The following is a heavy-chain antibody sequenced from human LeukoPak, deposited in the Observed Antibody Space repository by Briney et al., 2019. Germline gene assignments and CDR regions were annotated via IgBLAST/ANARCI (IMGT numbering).Heavy chain of an antibody. CDR2: IQFDGSNI. D-gene: IGHD2/OR15-2a*01. CDR1: GFPFSSYG. V-gene: IGHV3-30*02. J-gene: IGHJ4*02. Sequence: GGSLRLSCVASGFPFSSYGMNWVRQAPGKGLEWVAFIQFDGSNIFYGDSVKGRFTVSRDNLQKTLYLQMDGLRAEDTAVYYCTKMVPLRFYDTSGQTYWGQGTLVTVSS. CDR3: TKMVPLRFYDTSGQTY.